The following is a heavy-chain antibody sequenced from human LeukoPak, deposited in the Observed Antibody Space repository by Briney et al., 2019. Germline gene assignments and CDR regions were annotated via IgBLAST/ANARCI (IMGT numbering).Heavy chain of an antibody. Sequence: GGSLRLSCEVSGFSFSDYAIHWVRQAPGKGLEWVAAISYNARNTKYADSVKGRFTISRDNSKNTLYLQMSSLRPEDTAVYYCATFGGPGNFDLWGRGTLVTVSS. CDR1: GFSFSDYA. J-gene: IGHJ2*01. CDR3: ATFGGPGNFDL. CDR2: ISYNARNT. V-gene: IGHV3-30*04. D-gene: IGHD2-15*01.